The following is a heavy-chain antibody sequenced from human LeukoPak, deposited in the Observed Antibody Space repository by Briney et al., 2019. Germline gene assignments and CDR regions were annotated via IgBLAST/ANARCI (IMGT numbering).Heavy chain of an antibody. CDR3: ARSRVQRNAFDI. V-gene: IGHV1-18*01. CDR2: ISAYNGNT. Sequence: GASVKVSCKASGYTFTSYGISWVRQAPGQGLEWMGWISAYNGNTNYAQKLQGRVTMTTDTSTSTAYMELRSLRTGDTGGDYRARSRVQRNAFDIWGQGTMVTVSS. D-gene: IGHD3-10*01. J-gene: IGHJ3*02. CDR1: GYTFTSYG.